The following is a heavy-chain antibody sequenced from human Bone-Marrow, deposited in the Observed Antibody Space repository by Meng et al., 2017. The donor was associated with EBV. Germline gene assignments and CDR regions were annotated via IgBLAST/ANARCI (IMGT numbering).Heavy chain of an antibody. CDR2: IYHSGST. D-gene: IGHD2-21*01. J-gene: IGHJ4*02. CDR3: ARVPTLWYFDY. Sequence: RTGRGPRLWSTSGTLSLTCAASGGSIRSSNWWSWVRQPPGKGLEWIGEIYHSGSTNYNPSLKSRVTISVDKSKNQFSLKLSSVTAADTAVYYCARVPTLWYFDYWGQGTLVTVSS. V-gene: IGHV4-4*02. CDR1: GGSIRSSNW.